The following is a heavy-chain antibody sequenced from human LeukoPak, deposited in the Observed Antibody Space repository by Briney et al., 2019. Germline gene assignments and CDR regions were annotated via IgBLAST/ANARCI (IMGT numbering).Heavy chain of an antibody. CDR3: AKEDIVVVPAAIRRAFDI. J-gene: IGHJ3*02. Sequence: GGSLRLSCAASGFTFSSYAMSWVRQAPGKGLEWVSAISGSGGSTYYADSVKGRFTISRDNSKNTLYLQMNSLRAEDTAVYYCAKEDIVVVPAAIRRAFDIWGQGTMVTVSS. CDR1: GFTFSSYA. D-gene: IGHD2-2*01. CDR2: ISGSGGST. V-gene: IGHV3-23*01.